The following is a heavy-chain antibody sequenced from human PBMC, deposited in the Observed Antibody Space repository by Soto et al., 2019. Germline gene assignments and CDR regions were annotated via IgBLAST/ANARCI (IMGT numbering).Heavy chain of an antibody. CDR3: TRVTIAGARNGFDI. J-gene: IGHJ3*02. CDR2: INPRGGSA. D-gene: IGHD2-21*01. CDR1: GYSFTSYY. V-gene: IGHV1-46*03. Sequence: QVQLVQSEAEVKKPGASVTVSCKASGYSFTSYYILWVRQAPGQGLEWMGIINPRGGSASYAQKFQGSITLTRDTSTSTVYMELSSLSSEDTAVYYCTRVTIAGARNGFDIWGQGTMVTVSS.